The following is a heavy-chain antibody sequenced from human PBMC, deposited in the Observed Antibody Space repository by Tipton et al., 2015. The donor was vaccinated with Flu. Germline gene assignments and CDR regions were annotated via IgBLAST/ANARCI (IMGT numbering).Heavy chain of an antibody. CDR2: VHYSGST. D-gene: IGHD6-13*01. J-gene: IGHJ4*02. CDR1: GGSISSSSYH. Sequence: LRLSCTVSGGSISSSSYHWGWIRQPSGMGLEWIGSVHYSGSTYQNPSLESRVTISVDKSTNQFSLRLSSVTAADTAIYYCAIDDFGSSWYGYWGQGSLVTVSS. CDR3: AIDDFGSSWYGY. V-gene: IGHV4-39*07.